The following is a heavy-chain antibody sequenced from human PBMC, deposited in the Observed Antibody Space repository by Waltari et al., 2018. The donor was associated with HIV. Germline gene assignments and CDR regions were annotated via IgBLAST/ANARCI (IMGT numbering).Heavy chain of an antibody. CDR3: ATDYGGNSAAFNV. CDR1: GGSISSSSYY. CDR2: IYYSGST. J-gene: IGHJ3*01. V-gene: IGHV4-39*07. Sequence: ESGPGLVKPSETLSLTCTVSGGSISSSSYYWGWIRQPPGKGLEWIGNIYYSGSTYYNSSLKSRVTISVDTSKNQFSLKLTSVTAADTAVYYCATDYGGNSAAFNVWGQGTMVTVSS. D-gene: IGHD4-17*01.